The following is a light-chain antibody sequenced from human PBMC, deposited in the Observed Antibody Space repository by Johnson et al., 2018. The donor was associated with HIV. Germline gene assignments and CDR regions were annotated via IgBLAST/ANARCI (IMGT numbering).Light chain of an antibody. V-gene: IGLV1-51*01. J-gene: IGLJ1*01. CDR1: SSNIGNNY. Sequence: QSLLTQPPSVSAAPGQKVTISCSGSSSNIGNNYVSWYQHLPGTAPKLLIYDNNKRPSGIPDRFSASKSGTSATLGITGLQTGDEADYYCGTGDSSLSAYVFVTGTKVTVL. CDR2: DNN. CDR3: GTGDSSLSAYV.